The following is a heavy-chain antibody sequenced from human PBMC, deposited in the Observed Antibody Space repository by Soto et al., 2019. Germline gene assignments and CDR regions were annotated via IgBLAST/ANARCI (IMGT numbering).Heavy chain of an antibody. CDR3: ARSDGRY. J-gene: IGHJ4*02. CDR2: IYYSGST. CDR1: GCSISSYY. Sequence: SESLSLTSTLAGCSISSYYWSWMRQPPGKGLEWIGYIYYSGSTNYNPSLKSRVTISVDTSKNQFSLKLSSVTAADTAVYYCARSDGRYWGQGTLVTVS. V-gene: IGHV4-59*01.